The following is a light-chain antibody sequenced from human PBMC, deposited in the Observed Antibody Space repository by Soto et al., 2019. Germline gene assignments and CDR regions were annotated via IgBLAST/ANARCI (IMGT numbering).Light chain of an antibody. CDR3: QQDGSSRT. V-gene: IGKV3-20*01. CDR1: QSVSSSY. Sequence: EIVLTQSPGTLSLSPGERATLSCRASQSVSSSYLAWYQQKPGQAPGLLIYGASSRATGIPDRFSGSGSGTDFTLTISRLEPEDFAVYYCQQDGSSRTFGQGTKVEIK. CDR2: GAS. J-gene: IGKJ1*01.